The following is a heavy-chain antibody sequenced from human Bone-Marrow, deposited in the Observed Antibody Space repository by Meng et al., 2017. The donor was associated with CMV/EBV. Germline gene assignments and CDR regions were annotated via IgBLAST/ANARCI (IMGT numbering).Heavy chain of an antibody. CDR1: GDSVPSNSAA. Sequence: SQTLSLTCAISGDSVPSNSAAWNWIRQSPSRGLEWLGRTYYRSKWYNDYAVSVKSRITINPDTSKNQFSLQLNSVTPEDTAVYYCARDTYYYDSSGYLADYYYYGMDVWGQGTTVTVSS. D-gene: IGHD3-22*01. CDR2: TYYRSKWYN. CDR3: ARDTYYYDSSGYLADYYYYGMDV. V-gene: IGHV6-1*01. J-gene: IGHJ6*02.